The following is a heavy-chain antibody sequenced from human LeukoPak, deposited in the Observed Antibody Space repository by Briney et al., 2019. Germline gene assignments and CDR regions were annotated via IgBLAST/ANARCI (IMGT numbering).Heavy chain of an antibody. J-gene: IGHJ4*02. V-gene: IGHV3-30*04. CDR3: AKGRGRTYGGYVGY. D-gene: IGHD5-12*01. CDR2: MSYDGSNK. CDR1: GFTFSNYT. Sequence: GGSLRLSCVASGFTFSNYTMHWVRQAPGKGLEWVAVMSYDGSNKYYADSVKGRFTISRDNSKNTLYLQMNSLRAEDTAVYYCAKGRGRTYGGYVGYWGQGTLVTVSS.